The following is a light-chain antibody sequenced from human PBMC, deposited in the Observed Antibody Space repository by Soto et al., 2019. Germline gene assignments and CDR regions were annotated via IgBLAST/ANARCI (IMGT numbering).Light chain of an antibody. J-gene: IGLJ3*02. CDR3: CSSVGSPNWV. V-gene: IGLV2-23*02. CDR1: SSDVGSCNC. Sequence: QSALTQPASVSGSPGQSITISCTGTSSDVGSCNCVSWYQQHPGKAPTLMIYEVNKRPSGVSNRFSGSKSGNTASLTISGLQAEDEADIYCCSSVGSPNWVFGGGTKLTVL. CDR2: EVN.